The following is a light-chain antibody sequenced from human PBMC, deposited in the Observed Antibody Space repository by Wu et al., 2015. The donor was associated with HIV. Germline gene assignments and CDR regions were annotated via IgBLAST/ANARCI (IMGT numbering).Light chain of an antibody. CDR3: QQYDVPPIT. CDR2: DAS. J-gene: IGKJ3*01. CDR1: HDVSKY. V-gene: IGKV1-33*01. Sequence: IQMTQSPSSLSASVGDRVTITCQASHDVSKYLNWFQHKPGKAPKLLIYDASNLETGVPSTFSGSGSGTHFTLTIGSLKPEDVATYYCQQYDVPPITFGPGTKVDI.